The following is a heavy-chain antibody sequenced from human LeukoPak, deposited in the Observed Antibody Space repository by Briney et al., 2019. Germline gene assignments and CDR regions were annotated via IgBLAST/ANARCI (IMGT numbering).Heavy chain of an antibody. CDR1: GGSISSYY. CDR2: IYYSGST. D-gene: IGHD3-22*01. Sequence: SETLSLTCTVSGGSISSYYWSWIRQPPGKGLEWIGYIYYSGSTNYNPSLKSRVTISVDTSKNQFSLKLSSVTAADTAVYYCATAKDSSGYSRYYYGMDVWGQGTTVTVSS. V-gene: IGHV4-59*08. J-gene: IGHJ6*02. CDR3: ATAKDSSGYSRYYYGMDV.